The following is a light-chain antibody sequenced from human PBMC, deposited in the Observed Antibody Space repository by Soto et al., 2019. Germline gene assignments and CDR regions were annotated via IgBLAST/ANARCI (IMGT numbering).Light chain of an antibody. CDR1: QDIKNY. Sequence: DIQMTQSPSSLSASVGDRVTITCQASQDIKNYLNWYQQKPGKAPKLLIYEASNLETGVPQRFSGSGSGRSFTFTISSLQPEDIATYYCQQCDDFITFGGGTRIEIK. V-gene: IGKV1-33*01. CDR3: QQCDDFIT. CDR2: EAS. J-gene: IGKJ4*01.